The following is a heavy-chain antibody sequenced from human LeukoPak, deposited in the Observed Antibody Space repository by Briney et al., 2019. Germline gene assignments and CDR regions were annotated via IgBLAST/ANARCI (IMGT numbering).Heavy chain of an antibody. CDR3: ARWVTTFSRFDAFDI. D-gene: IGHD4-17*01. CDR1: GGSISSGDYY. V-gene: IGHV4-39*01. Sequence: SETLSLTCTVSGGSISSGDYYWSWIRQPPGKGLEWIGSIYYSGSTYYNPSLKSRVTISVDTSKNQFSLKLSSVTAADTAVYYCARWVTTFSRFDAFDIWGQGTMVTVSS. J-gene: IGHJ3*02. CDR2: IYYSGST.